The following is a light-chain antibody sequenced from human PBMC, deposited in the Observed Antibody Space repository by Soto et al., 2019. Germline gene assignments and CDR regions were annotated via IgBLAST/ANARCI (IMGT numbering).Light chain of an antibody. CDR1: QSVSSN. V-gene: IGKV3-15*01. J-gene: IGKJ1*01. CDR2: GAS. Sequence: EIVKTQSPATLSVSPGERATLSCRASQSVSSNLAWYQQKPGQAPRLLIYGASTRATGIPARFSGSGSGTEFTLTISSLQSEDFGVYYCQQYGTFSGTFGPGTKVDIK. CDR3: QQYGTFSGT.